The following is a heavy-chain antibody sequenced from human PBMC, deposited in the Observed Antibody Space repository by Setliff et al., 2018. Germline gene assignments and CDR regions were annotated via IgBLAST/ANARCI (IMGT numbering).Heavy chain of an antibody. V-gene: IGHV4-30-4*08. CDR2: IYHSGSA. Sequence: PSETLSLTCTVSGDSISSGDYFWSWIRQPPGKGLEWIAYIYHSGSAYYNPSLKSRVTMSVDTSKNQFSLHLTSGTAADTAVYYCAREVGTSTSSDAFDVWGQGMMVTVSS. D-gene: IGHD1-26*01. CDR3: AREVGTSTSSDAFDV. CDR1: GDSISSGDYF. J-gene: IGHJ3*01.